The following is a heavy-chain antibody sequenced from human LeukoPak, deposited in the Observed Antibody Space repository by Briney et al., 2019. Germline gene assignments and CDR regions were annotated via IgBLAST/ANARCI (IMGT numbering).Heavy chain of an antibody. D-gene: IGHD3-3*01. J-gene: IGHJ6*02. CDR3: ARGRYDYDFWSGYYNRYYYYGMDV. CDR1: GYTFTSYG. V-gene: IGHV1-2*04. Sequence: ASVKVSCKASGYTFTSYGISWVRQAPGQGLEWMGWINPNSGGTNYAQKFQGWVTMTRDTSISTAYMELSRLRSDDTAVYYCARGRYDYDFWSGYYNRYYYYGMDVWGQGTTVTVSS. CDR2: INPNSGGT.